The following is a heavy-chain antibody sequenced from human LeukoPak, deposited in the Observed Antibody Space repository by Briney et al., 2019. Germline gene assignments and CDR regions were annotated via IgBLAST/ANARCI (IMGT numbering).Heavy chain of an antibody. V-gene: IGHV3-9*01. CDR2: ISWNSGSI. Sequence: GGSLRLSCAASGFTFDGYAMHWVRQAPGKGLEWVSGISWNSGSIGYADSVKGRFTISRDNAKNSLYLQMNSLRAEDTALYYCYSSDGSGSYYRESGFVYWGQGTLVTVSS. CDR3: YSSDGSGSYYRESGFVY. J-gene: IGHJ4*02. D-gene: IGHD3-10*01. CDR1: GFTFDGYA.